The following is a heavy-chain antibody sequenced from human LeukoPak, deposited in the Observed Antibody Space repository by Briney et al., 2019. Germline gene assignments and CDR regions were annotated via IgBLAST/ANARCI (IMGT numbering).Heavy chain of an antibody. CDR3: ARGGPLSAMVTDY. CDR1: GGSISSSSYY. Sequence: SETLSLTCTVSGGSISSSSYYWGWIRQPPGEGLEWIGSIYYSGSTYYNPSLKSRVTISVDTSKNQFSLKLSSVTAADTAVYYCARGGPLSAMVTDYWGQGTLVTVSS. V-gene: IGHV4-39*07. CDR2: IYYSGST. J-gene: IGHJ4*02. D-gene: IGHD5-18*01.